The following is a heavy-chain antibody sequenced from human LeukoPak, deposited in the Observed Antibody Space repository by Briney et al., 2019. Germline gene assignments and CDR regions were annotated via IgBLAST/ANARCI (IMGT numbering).Heavy chain of an antibody. J-gene: IGHJ4*02. V-gene: IGHV4-4*02. CDR2: VHLSGTS. Sequence: ASGTLSLTCAVSGGSILTTNWWSWVRQPPGKGLEWIGEVHLSGTSNYNPSLKSRVSMSIDKSKSQLSLKLTSVTAADTAMYYCARESGAFSPFGFWGQGTLVTVSS. CDR3: ARESGAFSPFGF. CDR1: GGSILTTNW. D-gene: IGHD1-26*01.